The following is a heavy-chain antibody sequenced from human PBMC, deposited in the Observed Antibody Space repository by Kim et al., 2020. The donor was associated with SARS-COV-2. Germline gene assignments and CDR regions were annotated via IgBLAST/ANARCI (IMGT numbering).Heavy chain of an antibody. D-gene: IGHD4-17*01. Sequence: YAAPAKGRFTISSDDSTHTLYLQMNSLKTEDTAVYYCTTLPTVTTPPTGYWGQGTLVTVSS. CDR3: TTLPTVTTPPTGY. J-gene: IGHJ4*02. V-gene: IGHV3-15*01.